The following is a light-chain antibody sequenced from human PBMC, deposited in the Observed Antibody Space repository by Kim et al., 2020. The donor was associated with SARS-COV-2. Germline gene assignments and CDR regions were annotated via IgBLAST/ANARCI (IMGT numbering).Light chain of an antibody. CDR2: YDS. Sequence: APGKTARITCGGNNIGSKSVHWYQQKPGQAPVLVIYYDSDRPSGIPERFSGSNSGNTATLAISRVESGDEADYYCQVWDSSSDHVVFGGGTKLTVL. V-gene: IGLV3-21*04. CDR3: QVWDSSSDHVV. CDR1: NIGSKS. J-gene: IGLJ2*01.